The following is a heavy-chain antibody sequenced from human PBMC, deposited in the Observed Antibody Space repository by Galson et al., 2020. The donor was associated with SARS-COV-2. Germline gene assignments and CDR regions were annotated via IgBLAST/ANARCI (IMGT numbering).Heavy chain of an antibody. CDR3: AREKVSPRGDYGMDV. V-gene: IGHV3-48*03. CDR2: ISSSGSTI. D-gene: IGHD1-20*01. J-gene: IGHJ6*02. Sequence: GGSLRLSCAASGFTFSSYEMNWVRQAPGKGLEWVSYISSSGSTIYYADSVKGRFTISRDNAKNSLYLQMNSLRAEDTAVYYCAREKVSPRGDYGMDVWGQGTTVTVSS. CDR1: GFTFSSYE.